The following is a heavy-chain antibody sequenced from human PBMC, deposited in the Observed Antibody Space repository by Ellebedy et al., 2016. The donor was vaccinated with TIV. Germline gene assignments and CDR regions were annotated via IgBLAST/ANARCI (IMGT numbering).Heavy chain of an antibody. J-gene: IGHJ4*02. CDR2: ISYDGSNK. V-gene: IGHV3-30-3*01. CDR1: GFTFRSYA. Sequence: GGSLRLXXAASGFTFRSYAMHWVRQAPGKGLEWVAVISYDGSNKYYADSVKGRFTISRDNSKNTLYLQMNSLRAEDTAVYYCARGGYWGQGTLVTVSS. CDR3: ARGGY.